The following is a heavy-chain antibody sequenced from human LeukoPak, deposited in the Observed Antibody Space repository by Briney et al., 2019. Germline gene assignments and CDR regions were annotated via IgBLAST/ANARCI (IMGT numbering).Heavy chain of an antibody. D-gene: IGHD3-22*01. CDR3: ARRGPNYYDSSGHLDY. V-gene: IGHV5-51*01. CDR2: IYPGDSDT. J-gene: IGHJ4*02. CDR1: GYSFTSYW. Sequence: GESLKISCKGSGYSFTSYWIGWVRQMPGKGLEWMGIIYPGDSDTRYSPSFQGQVTISADKSISTAYLQWSSLKASDTAMYYCARRGPNYYDSSGHLDYWGQGTLVTVSS.